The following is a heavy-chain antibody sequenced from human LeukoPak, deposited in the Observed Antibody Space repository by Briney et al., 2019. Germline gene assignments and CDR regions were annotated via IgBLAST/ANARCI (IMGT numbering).Heavy chain of an antibody. J-gene: IGHJ5*02. CDR2: IYYSGST. CDR3: ARVGDGYYSDSSGYYYVAFDP. CDR1: GGSISSGDYY. Sequence: PSQTLSLTCTVSGGSISSGDYYWSWIRQPPGKGLEWIGYIYYSGSTYYNPSLKSRVTIPVDTSKNQFSLKLSSVTAADTAVYYCARVGDGYYSDSSGYYYVAFDPWGQGTLVTVSS. D-gene: IGHD3-22*01. V-gene: IGHV4-30-4*08.